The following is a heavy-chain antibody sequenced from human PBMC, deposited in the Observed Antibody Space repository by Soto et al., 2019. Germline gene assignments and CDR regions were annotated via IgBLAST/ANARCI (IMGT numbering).Heavy chain of an antibody. Sequence: GESLKISCEASGYSFTSNWIGWVRQMPGKGLEWMGIINPSDSETRYSPSFKGQVTISVDKSIRTAYVEWSSLKASDTAIYYCARHERINDDRNLGFWGQGTLVTVPS. D-gene: IGHD3-16*01. CDR1: GYSFTSNW. J-gene: IGHJ4*02. CDR2: INPSDSET. CDR3: ARHERINDDRNLGF. V-gene: IGHV5-51*01.